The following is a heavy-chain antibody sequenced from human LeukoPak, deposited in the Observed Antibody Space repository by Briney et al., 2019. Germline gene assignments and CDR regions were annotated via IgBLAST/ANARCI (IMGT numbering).Heavy chain of an antibody. J-gene: IGHJ4*02. CDR2: VVCTGVT. CDR1: GASISDYY. CDR3: ARDWGEGFY. D-gene: IGHD3-16*01. Sequence: SETLSLTCSVSGASISDYYWSWIRQSPGKGLEWIGYVVCTGVTKYNPSLKSRASISVDTSKNQVSLRLTSVTAADTAVYFCARDWGEGFYWGQGTLVAVSS. V-gene: IGHV4-59*01.